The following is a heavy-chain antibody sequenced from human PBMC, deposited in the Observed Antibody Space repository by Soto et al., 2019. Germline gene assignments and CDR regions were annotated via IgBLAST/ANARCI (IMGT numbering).Heavy chain of an antibody. CDR2: IYQSGST. V-gene: IGHV4-30-2*01. D-gene: IGHD2-21*02. CDR3: ARSYSGGDAYFDY. Sequence: SETLSLTCAVSGGSISSGGYAWAWIRQPPGKGLEWVGYIYQSGSTYYNPSLKSRVTIAADRSKNQFSLNLASVTAADTAVYYCARSYSGGDAYFDYRDQGXVVTFYS. J-gene: IGHJ4*02. CDR1: GGSISSGGYA.